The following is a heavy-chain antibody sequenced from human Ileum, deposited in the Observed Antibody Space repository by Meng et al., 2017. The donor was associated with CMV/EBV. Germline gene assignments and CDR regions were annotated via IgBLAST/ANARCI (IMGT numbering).Heavy chain of an antibody. V-gene: IGHV4-39*07. J-gene: IGHJ4*02. Sequence: LQLQESGHGLVKPSGTLSLTCTASGGSTTSSTYYWGWIRQPPGKGLEWIGSVYYSGTTYYNPSLKSRVNMSIDTSKNRFSLKLSSATAADTAVYYCARNVGFYSSQIAYWGQGALVTVSS. D-gene: IGHD3-3*01. CDR1: GGSTTSSTYY. CDR3: ARNVGFYSSQIAY. CDR2: VYYSGTT.